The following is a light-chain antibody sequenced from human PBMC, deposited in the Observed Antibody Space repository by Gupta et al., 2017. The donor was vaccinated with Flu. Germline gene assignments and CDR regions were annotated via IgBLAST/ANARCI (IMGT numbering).Light chain of an antibody. V-gene: IGLV2-14*01. CDR3: SSYTSGTTVV. CDR2: EVS. CDR1: SSDVGAYNY. Sequence: QSALTQPASVSGSPGQSITISCTGTSSDVGAYNYVSWYQQHPGKAPKFIIYEVSKRPSGVSQRFSGTKSGNTASLTISGLQAEDEADYDCSSYTSGTTVVCGGGTKVTVL. J-gene: IGLJ2*01.